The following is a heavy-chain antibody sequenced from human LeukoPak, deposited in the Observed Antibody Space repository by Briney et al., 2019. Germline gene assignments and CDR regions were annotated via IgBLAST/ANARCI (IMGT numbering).Heavy chain of an antibody. V-gene: IGHV4-34*01. CDR2: INHSGST. CDR3: ARGRIAARPIYYYYGMDV. D-gene: IGHD6-6*01. Sequence: PSETLSLTCAVYGGSLSGYYWSWIRQPPGKGLEWIGEINHSGSTNYNPSLKSRVTISVDTSKNQFSLKLSSVTAADTAVYYCARGRIAARPIYYYYGMDVWGQGTTVTVS. J-gene: IGHJ6*02. CDR1: GGSLSGYY.